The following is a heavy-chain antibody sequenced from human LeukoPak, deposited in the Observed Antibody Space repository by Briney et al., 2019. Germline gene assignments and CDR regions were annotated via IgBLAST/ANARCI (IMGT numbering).Heavy chain of an antibody. J-gene: IGHJ6*02. V-gene: IGHV4-30-4*01. CDR1: GGSFSGYY. D-gene: IGHD6-6*01. CDR3: ARFPGFRHGMDV. CDR2: IYHSGST. Sequence: SETLSLTCDVYGGSFSGYYWSWIRQPPGKGLEWIGYIYHSGSTYYNPSLKSRVTISVDTSKNQFSLKLSSVTAADTAVYYCARFPGFRHGMDVWGQGTTVTVSS.